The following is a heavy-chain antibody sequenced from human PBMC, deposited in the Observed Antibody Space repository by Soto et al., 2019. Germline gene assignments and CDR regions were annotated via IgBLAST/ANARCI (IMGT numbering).Heavy chain of an antibody. CDR3: ARDYYDSNPFDY. Sequence: SVKVSCKASGYTFTGYYMHWVRQAPGQGLEWMGWINPNSGGTNYAQKFQGRVTMTRDTSISTAYMELSRLRSDDTAVYYCARDYYDSNPFDYWGQGTLVTVSS. J-gene: IGHJ4*02. V-gene: IGHV1-2*02. CDR1: GYTFTGYY. D-gene: IGHD3-22*01. CDR2: INPNSGGT.